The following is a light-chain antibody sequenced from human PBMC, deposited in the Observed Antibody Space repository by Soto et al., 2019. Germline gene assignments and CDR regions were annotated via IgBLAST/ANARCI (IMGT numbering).Light chain of an antibody. V-gene: IGLV3-25*03. CDR1: ALPKQY. J-gene: IGLJ7*01. CDR2: KDS. Sequence: SYELTQPPSVSVSPGQTARITCSGDALPKQYAYWYQQKPGQAPVLRIYKDSERPSGIPERFSGSSSGTTVTLTISGGQAEDEADYYCQSADSSGTYVGVFGGGTQLTVL. CDR3: QSADSSGTYVGV.